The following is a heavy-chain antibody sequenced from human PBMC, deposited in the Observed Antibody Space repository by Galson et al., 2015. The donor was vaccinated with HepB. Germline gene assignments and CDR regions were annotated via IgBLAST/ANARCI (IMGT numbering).Heavy chain of an antibody. V-gene: IGHV3-30-3*01. CDR3: ARARGATIERGYGMDV. CDR1: GFTFSSYA. J-gene: IGHJ6*02. CDR2: ISYDGSNK. Sequence: SLRLSCAASGFTFSSYAMHWVRQAPGKGLEWVAVISYDGSNKYYADSVKGRFTISRDNSKNTLYLQMNSLRAEDTAVYYCARARGATIERGYGMDVWGQGTTVTVSS. D-gene: IGHD5-12*01.